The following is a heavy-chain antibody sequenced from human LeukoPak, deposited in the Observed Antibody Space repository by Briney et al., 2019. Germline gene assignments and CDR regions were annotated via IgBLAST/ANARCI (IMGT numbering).Heavy chain of an antibody. J-gene: IGHJ4*02. V-gene: IGHV3-48*04. CDR2: ISSSSGVI. Sequence: GGSLRLSCAASGFTFSSYSMNWVRQAPGKGLEWVSYISSSSGVIYNADSVKGRFTISRDNAKNSLYLQMNSLRAEDTAVYYCATLGGAYGGNLDYWGQGTLVTVSS. CDR3: ATLGGAYGGNLDY. D-gene: IGHD4-23*01. CDR1: GFTFSSYS.